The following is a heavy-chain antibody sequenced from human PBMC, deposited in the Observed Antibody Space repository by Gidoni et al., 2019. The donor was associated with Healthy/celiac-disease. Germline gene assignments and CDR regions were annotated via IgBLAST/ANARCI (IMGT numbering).Heavy chain of an antibody. CDR1: GFPFSRNS. Sequence: EVQLVESGGGRVKPGGSLRRSCAASGFPFSRNSTTWVSQAPGEGLDLFSSISGSVSYIYYADSVKGRFCISRDNAKSSLYLQMNSLRAEDTAVYDCARDQSVTINSPLYYYYMDVWGKGTTVTVSS. J-gene: IGHJ6*03. CDR3: ARDQSVTINSPLYYYYMDV. V-gene: IGHV3-21*01. CDR2: ISGSVSYI. D-gene: IGHD4-4*01.